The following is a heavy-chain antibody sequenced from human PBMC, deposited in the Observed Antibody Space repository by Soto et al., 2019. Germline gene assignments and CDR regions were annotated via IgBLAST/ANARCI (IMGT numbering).Heavy chain of an antibody. J-gene: IGHJ6*02. D-gene: IGHD5-12*01. V-gene: IGHV1-2*02. CDR2: INPNSGGT. CDR1: GYTFTGYY. CDR3: AKSNIVATIDAAGGMDV. Sequence: ASVKVSCKASGYTFTGYYMHWVRQAPGQGLEWMGWINPNSGGTNYAQKFQGRVTMTRDTSISTAYMELSRLRSDDTAVYYCAKSNIVATIDAAGGMDVWGQGTTVTVSS.